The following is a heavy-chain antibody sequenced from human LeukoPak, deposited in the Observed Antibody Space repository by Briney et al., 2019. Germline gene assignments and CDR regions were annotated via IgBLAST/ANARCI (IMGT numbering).Heavy chain of an antibody. CDR1: GLTFSSYA. CDR3: AKGELVGLSRTYFDY. Sequence: PGGSQTLSCAPSGLTFSSYAMSWVRHAPGGGLEWVSVISGSGGITYYADSVKGRFIISRDNSKNTLYLKLNSLRGEDTAIYYWAKGELVGLSRTYFDYWGQGTLVTVSS. V-gene: IGHV3-23*01. D-gene: IGHD3-16*01. J-gene: IGHJ4*02. CDR2: ISGSGGIT.